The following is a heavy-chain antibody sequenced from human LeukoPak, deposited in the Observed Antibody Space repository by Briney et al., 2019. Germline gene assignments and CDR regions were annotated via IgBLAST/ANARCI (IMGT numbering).Heavy chain of an antibody. Sequence: ASVKVSCKTSGYRFSDYYIHWVRQAPGQGLEWMGWINPNSAFTKYSQRFQGRVTMTRDTSISTAYMELSSLRSEDTAFYYCARDGQEMAINSSYFDYWGQGTLVTVSS. V-gene: IGHV1-2*02. CDR1: GYRFSDYY. J-gene: IGHJ4*02. CDR3: ARDGQEMAINSSYFDY. D-gene: IGHD5-24*01. CDR2: INPNSAFT.